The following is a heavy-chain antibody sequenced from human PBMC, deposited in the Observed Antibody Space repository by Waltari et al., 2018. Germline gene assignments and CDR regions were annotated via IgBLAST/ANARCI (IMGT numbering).Heavy chain of an antibody. D-gene: IGHD3-16*01. CDR1: GFTFSSYG. V-gene: IGHV3-30*18. CDR3: AKDWGENYYFDY. Sequence: AASGFTFSSYGMHWVRQAPGKGLEWVAVIWYDGSNKYYADSVKGRFTISRDNSKNTLYLQMNSLRAEDTAMYYCAKDWGENYYFDYWGQGTLVTVSS. CDR2: IWYDGSNK. J-gene: IGHJ4*02.